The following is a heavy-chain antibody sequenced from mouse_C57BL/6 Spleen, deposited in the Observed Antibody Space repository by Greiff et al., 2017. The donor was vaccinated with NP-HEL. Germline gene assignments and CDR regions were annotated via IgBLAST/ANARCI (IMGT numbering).Heavy chain of an antibody. CDR3: ARGVVTTGDCFDY. CDR1: GYAFSSSW. D-gene: IGHD2-2*01. CDR2: IYPGDGDT. V-gene: IGHV1-82*01. Sequence: VQLQQSGPELVKPGASVKISCKASGYAFSSSWMNWVKQRPGKGLEWIGRIYPGDGDTNYNGKFKGKATLTADKSSSTAYMQLSSLTSEDSAVYFFARGVVTTGDCFDYWGQGTTLTVSS. J-gene: IGHJ2*01.